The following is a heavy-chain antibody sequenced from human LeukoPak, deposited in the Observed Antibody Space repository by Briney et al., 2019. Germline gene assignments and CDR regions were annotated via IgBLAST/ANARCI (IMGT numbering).Heavy chain of an antibody. Sequence: GGSLRLSCAASGFTFSSYWMHWVRQAPGKGLVWVSRVNADGSSTNYADSVKGRFTISRDNAKNTLYLQMNSLRAEDTAVYYCAKAGDIVATTQDYWGQGPLVTVSS. D-gene: IGHD5-12*01. CDR2: VNADGSST. CDR1: GFTFSSYW. CDR3: AKAGDIVATTQDY. J-gene: IGHJ4*02. V-gene: IGHV3-74*01.